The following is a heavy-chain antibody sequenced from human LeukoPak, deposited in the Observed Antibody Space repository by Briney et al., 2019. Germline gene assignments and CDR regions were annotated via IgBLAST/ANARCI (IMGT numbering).Heavy chain of an antibody. CDR3: TRGYSNPYYWFDP. D-gene: IGHD2-21*01. V-gene: IGHV6-1*01. CDR1: GDSVSSSTPA. CDR2: TYYRSKWYN. J-gene: IGHJ5*02. Sequence: SQTLSLTCAISGDSVSSSTPAWNWIRQSPSRGLEWLGRTYYRSKWYNDYAVSVKGRITINPDTSKNQLSLQLKSVTPEDTAVYFCTRGYSNPYYWFDPWGQGTLVTVSS.